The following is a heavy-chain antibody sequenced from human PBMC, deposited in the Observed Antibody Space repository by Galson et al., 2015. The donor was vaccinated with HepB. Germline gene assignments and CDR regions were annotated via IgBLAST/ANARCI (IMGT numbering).Heavy chain of an antibody. V-gene: IGHV4-34*01. CDR2: INHSGST. Sequence: ETLSLTCAVYGGSFSGYYWSWIRQPPGKGLEWIGEINHSGSTNYNPSLKSRVTISVDTSKNQFSLELSSVTAADTAVYYCASYYYDSRGYEKWGQGTLVTVSS. CDR1: GGSFSGYY. J-gene: IGHJ4*02. CDR3: ASYYYDSRGYEK. D-gene: IGHD3-22*01.